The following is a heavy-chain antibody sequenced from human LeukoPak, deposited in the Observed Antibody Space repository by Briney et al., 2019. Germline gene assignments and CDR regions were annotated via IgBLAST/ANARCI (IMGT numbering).Heavy chain of an antibody. CDR3: AREAAMASFDY. J-gene: IGHJ4*02. CDR1: GYTFTGYY. D-gene: IGHD5-18*01. Sequence: GASVKVSCKASGYTFTGYYMHWVRQAPGQGLEWMGIINPSGGSTSCAQKFQGRVTMTRDMSTSTVYMELSSLRSEDTAVYYCAREAAMASFDYWGQGTLVTVSS. CDR2: INPSGGST. V-gene: IGHV1-46*01.